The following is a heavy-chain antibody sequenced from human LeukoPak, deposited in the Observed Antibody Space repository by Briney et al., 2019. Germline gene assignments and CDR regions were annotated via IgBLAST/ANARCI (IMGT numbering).Heavy chain of an antibody. J-gene: IGHJ6*03. CDR3: ARYSSFFYYYYMDV. D-gene: IGHD4-11*01. CDR2: INHSGST. V-gene: IGHV4-34*01. CDR1: GGSFSGYY. Sequence: SETLSLTCAVYGGSFSGYYWSWIRQPPGKGLEWIGEINHSGSTNYNPPLKSRVTISVDTSKNQFSLKLSSVTAADTAVYYCARYSSFFYYYYMDVWGKGTTVTVSS.